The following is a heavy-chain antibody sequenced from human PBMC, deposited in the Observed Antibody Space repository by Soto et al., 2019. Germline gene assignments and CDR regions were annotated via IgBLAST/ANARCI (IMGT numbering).Heavy chain of an antibody. J-gene: IGHJ4*02. CDR3: ARGGGLLDYYFDY. CDR1: GGSFSGYY. Sequence: PSETLSLTCAVYGGSFSGYYLTWIRQPPGTGLEWIGEINHSGSTNYNPSLKSRVTISVDTSKNQFSLKLSSVTAAETAVYYCARGGGLLDYYFDYWGQGTLVTVSS. D-gene: IGHD3-16*01. V-gene: IGHV4-34*01. CDR2: INHSGST.